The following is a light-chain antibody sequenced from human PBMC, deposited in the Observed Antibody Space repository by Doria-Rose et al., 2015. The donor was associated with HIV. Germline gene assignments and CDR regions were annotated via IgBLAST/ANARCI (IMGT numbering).Light chain of an antibody. CDR3: HQYGTSWT. CDR2: DGS. J-gene: IGKJ1*01. V-gene: IGKV3-20*01. CDR1: QSFSSTY. Sequence: EIVLTQSPGTLSLSPGESATLSCRASQSFSSTYLAWYQQKPGQAPSLLLYDGSIRATGIPDRFSASGSGTDFTLTINRLEPEDFALYYCHQYGTSWTFGQGTKVEI.